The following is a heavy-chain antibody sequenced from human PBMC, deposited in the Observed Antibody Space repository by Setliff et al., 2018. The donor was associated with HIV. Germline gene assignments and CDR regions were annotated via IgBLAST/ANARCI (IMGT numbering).Heavy chain of an antibody. CDR1: GGSISSGGYY. CDR2: IYYSGST. CDR3: ARAPHSEWLGTGDAFDI. D-gene: IGHD3-3*01. V-gene: IGHV4-31*03. Sequence: SETLSLTCTVSGGSISSGGYYWSWIRQHPGKGLEWIGYIYYSGSTYYNPSLKSRVTISVDTSKNQFSLKLSSVTAADTAVYYCARAPHSEWLGTGDAFDIWGQGTMVTVSS. J-gene: IGHJ3*02.